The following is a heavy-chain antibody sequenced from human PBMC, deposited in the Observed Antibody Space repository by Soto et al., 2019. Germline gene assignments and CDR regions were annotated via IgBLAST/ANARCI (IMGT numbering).Heavy chain of an antibody. CDR2: ISGSGEST. CDR3: AKEGAGYYDSSPYDY. V-gene: IGHV3-23*01. CDR1: GFTFWGYA. J-gene: IGHJ4*02. D-gene: IGHD3-22*01. Sequence: EVQVLESGGGLVQPGGSLRLSCAASGFTFWGYAMSWVRQAPGKGLEWVSAISGSGESTNYADSVKGRSTISRDNSKNTMYLQMNSLRAEDTDVYYCAKEGAGYYDSSPYDYWGQGTLVTVSS.